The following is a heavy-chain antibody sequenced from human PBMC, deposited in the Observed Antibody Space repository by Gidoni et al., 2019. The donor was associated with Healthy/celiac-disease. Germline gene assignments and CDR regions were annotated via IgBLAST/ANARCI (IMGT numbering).Heavy chain of an antibody. J-gene: IGHJ5*02. D-gene: IGHD3-3*01. CDR1: GASIRSSSYS. CDR2: IYYSGST. Sequence: QLQLQESGPGLVKPSETLSLTCTVSGASIRSSSYSWGWIRQPPGKGLEWIGSIYYSGSTYYNPSLKSRVTISVDTSKNQFSLKLSSVTAADTAVYYCARGVTIFGVVISRINWFDPWGQGTLVTVSS. V-gene: IGHV4-39*01. CDR3: ARGVTIFGVVISRINWFDP.